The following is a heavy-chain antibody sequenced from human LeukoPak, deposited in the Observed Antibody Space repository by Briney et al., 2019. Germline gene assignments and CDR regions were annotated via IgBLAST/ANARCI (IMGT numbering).Heavy chain of an antibody. J-gene: IGHJ4*02. Sequence: GGSLRLSCAASGFTFSSYGMHWVRQAPGKGLEWVSLISWDGGSTYYADSVKGRFTISRDNSKNSLYLQMNSLRAEDTALYYCAKGKIAVAAYFDYWGQGTLVTVSS. V-gene: IGHV3-43D*03. CDR2: ISWDGGST. D-gene: IGHD6-19*01. CDR1: GFTFSSYG. CDR3: AKGKIAVAAYFDY.